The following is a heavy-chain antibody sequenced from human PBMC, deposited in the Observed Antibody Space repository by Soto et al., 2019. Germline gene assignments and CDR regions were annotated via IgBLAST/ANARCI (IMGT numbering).Heavy chain of an antibody. Sequence: PSETLSLTCTVSGGSISSSSYYWGWIRQPPGKGLEWIGSIYYSGGTYYNPSLKSRVTISVDTSKNQFSLKLSSVTAADTAVYYCTRGTTVTRFDYWGQGTLVTVSS. CDR2: IYYSGGT. CDR3: TRGTTVTRFDY. CDR1: GGSISSSSYY. V-gene: IGHV4-39*01. J-gene: IGHJ4*02. D-gene: IGHD4-17*01.